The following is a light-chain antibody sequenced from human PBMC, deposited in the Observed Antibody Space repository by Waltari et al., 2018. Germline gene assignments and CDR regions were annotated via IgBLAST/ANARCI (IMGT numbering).Light chain of an antibody. CDR3: QVWDGTTGV. CDR2: RDS. J-gene: IGLJ3*02. V-gene: IGLV3-9*01. CDR1: NIGSKN. Sequence: SYELTQPLSVSVALGQTAGITCGGNNIGSKNVHWYQQKAGQAPVLVIYRDSNRPSGIPERFSGSNAGNTATLIISGAQAGDEADYYCQVWDGTTGVFGGGTNLTVL.